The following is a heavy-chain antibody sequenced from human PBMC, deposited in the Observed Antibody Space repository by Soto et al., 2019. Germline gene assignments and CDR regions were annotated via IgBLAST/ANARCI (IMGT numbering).Heavy chain of an antibody. CDR3: ARTIWFGESRIDY. D-gene: IGHD3-10*01. V-gene: IGHV4-30-4*01. J-gene: IGHJ4*02. Sequence: QVQLQESGPGLVKPSQTLSLTCTVSGGSISSNDYYWNWIRQSPGKGLEWIGYMHYSGSTYYNPSLKSRVTMSVDTSKNQFSLKLRSVTAADTAVYYCARTIWFGESRIDYWGQGTLVTVSS. CDR1: GGSISSNDYY. CDR2: MHYSGST.